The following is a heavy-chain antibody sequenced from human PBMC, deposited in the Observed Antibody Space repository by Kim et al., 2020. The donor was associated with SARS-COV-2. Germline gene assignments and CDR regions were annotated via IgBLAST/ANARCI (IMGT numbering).Heavy chain of an antibody. CDR3: ARAPYGSGSYLY. J-gene: IGHJ4*02. D-gene: IGHD3-10*01. V-gene: IGHV3-53*01. Sequence: YYADAAKGRFTISRDNSKNTLYLQMNSLRAEDTAVYYCARAPYGSGSYLYWGQGTLVTVS.